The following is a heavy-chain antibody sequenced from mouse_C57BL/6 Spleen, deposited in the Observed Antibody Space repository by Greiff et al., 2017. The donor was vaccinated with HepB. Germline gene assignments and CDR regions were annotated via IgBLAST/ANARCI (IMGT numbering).Heavy chain of an antibody. Sequence: QVQLQQPGAELVMPGASVKLSCKASGYTFTSYWMHWVNQRPGQGLEWIGEIDPSDSYTNYNQKFKGKSTLTVDKSSSTAYMQLSSLTSEDSAVYYCARSGITTGGFAYWGQGTLVTVSA. J-gene: IGHJ3*01. CDR2: IDPSDSYT. V-gene: IGHV1-69*01. CDR1: GYTFTSYW. D-gene: IGHD1-1*01. CDR3: ARSGITTGGFAY.